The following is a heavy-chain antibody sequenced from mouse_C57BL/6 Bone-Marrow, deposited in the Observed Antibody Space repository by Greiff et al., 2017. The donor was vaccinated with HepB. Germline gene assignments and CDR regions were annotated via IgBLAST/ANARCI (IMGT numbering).Heavy chain of an antibody. CDR2: IDPSDSYT. J-gene: IGHJ2*01. Sequence: QVQLQQPGAELVKPGASVKLSCKASGYTFTSYWMQWVKQRPGQGLEWIGEIDPSDSYTNYNQKFKGKATLTVDTSSSTAYMQRSSLTSEDSAVYYCARGYYYGSSSYFDYWGQGTTLTVSS. CDR3: ARGYYYGSSSYFDY. CDR1: GYTFTSYW. V-gene: IGHV1-50*01. D-gene: IGHD1-1*01.